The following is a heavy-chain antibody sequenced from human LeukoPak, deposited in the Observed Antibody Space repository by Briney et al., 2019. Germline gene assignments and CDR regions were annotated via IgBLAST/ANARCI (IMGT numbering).Heavy chain of an antibody. Sequence: GGSLRLSCAASGFTFSDTWMHWVRQAPGEGLVWVSRIRSDGSDTRYAESVKGRFTISRENAKNSLYLQMNSLRAGDSAVYYCARGSVTKSAFDIWGQGTMVTVSS. V-gene: IGHV3-74*01. CDR1: GFTFSDTW. J-gene: IGHJ3*02. CDR2: IRSDGSDT. CDR3: ARGSVTKSAFDI. D-gene: IGHD4-17*01.